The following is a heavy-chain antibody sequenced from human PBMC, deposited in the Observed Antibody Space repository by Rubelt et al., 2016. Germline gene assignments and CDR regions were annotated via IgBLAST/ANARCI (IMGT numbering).Heavy chain of an antibody. J-gene: IGHJ6*02. CDR2: INHSGST. V-gene: IGHV4-34*01. CDR3: ARGGGAAARPQDV. Sequence: QVQLQQWGAGLLKPSETLSLTCAVYGGSFSGYYWNWIRQPPGKGLEWIGEINHSGSTNYNPSLKSRVTISVDTSKNQFSLKLSSVTAADTAVYYCARGGGAAARPQDVWGQGTTVTVSS. CDR1: GGSFSGYY. D-gene: IGHD6-13*01.